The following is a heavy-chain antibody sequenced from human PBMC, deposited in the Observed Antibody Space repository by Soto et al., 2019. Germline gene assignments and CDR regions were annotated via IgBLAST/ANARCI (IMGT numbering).Heavy chain of an antibody. CDR1: GGSLSGYY. V-gene: IGHV4-34*01. CDR3: ARTRNLDV. J-gene: IGHJ6*02. D-gene: IGHD1-1*01. CDR2: INHSGST. Sequence: QVQLQQWGAGLLKPSETLSLTCAVFGGSLSGYYGNWIRQSPGKGLEWIGEINHSGSTNYNPSLKSRFTITIDTSKNQYAPKQSSVTAANTAVYYCARTRNLDVGGQGTTVMVSS.